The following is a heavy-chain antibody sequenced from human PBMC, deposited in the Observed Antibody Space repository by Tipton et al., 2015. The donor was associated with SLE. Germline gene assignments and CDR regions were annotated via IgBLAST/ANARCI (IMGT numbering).Heavy chain of an antibody. D-gene: IGHD6-19*01. CDR1: GGSISSGSYY. Sequence: TLSLTCTVSGGSISSGSYYWSWIRQPAGKGLEWIGYIYTSGSTNYNPSLKSRVTISVDTSKNQFSLKLSSVTAADTAVYYCAQTDYSSGWNHGGFDFWGQRTRVTDSS. J-gene: IGHJ3*01. CDR3: AQTDYSSGWNHGGFDF. V-gene: IGHV4-61*09. CDR2: IYTSGST.